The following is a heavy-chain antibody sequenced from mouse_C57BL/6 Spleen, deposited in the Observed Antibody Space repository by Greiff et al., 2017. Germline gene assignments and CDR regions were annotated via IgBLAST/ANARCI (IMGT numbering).Heavy chain of an antibody. CDR1: GFTFSDAW. J-gene: IGHJ1*03. Sequence: EVQVVESGGGLVQPGGSMKLSCAASGFTFSDAWMDWVRQSPEKGLEWVAEIRNKANNHATYYAESVKGRFTISRDDSKSSVYLQMNSLRAEDTGIYYCTRDDGYYVFVWGTGTTVTVSS. CDR2: IRNKANNHAT. D-gene: IGHD2-3*01. CDR3: TRDDGYYVFV. V-gene: IGHV6-6*01.